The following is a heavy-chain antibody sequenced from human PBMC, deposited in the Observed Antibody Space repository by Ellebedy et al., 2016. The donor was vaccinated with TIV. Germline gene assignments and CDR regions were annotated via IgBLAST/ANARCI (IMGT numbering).Heavy chain of an antibody. Sequence: MPSETLSLTCAVYGGSFSGYYWSWIRQLPGKGLEWIGEINHSGSTNYNPSLKSRVTISVDTSKNQFSLKLSSVTAADTAVYYCASSRGYSYGLGDGMDVWGQGTTVTVSS. V-gene: IGHV4-34*01. CDR3: ASSRGYSYGLGDGMDV. CDR2: INHSGST. D-gene: IGHD5-18*01. J-gene: IGHJ6*02. CDR1: GGSFSGYY.